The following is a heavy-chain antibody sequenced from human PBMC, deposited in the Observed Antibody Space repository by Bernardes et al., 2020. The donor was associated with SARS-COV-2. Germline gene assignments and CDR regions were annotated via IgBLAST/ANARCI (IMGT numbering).Heavy chain of an antibody. D-gene: IGHD3-22*01. CDR2: IKSKTDGGTT. CDR3: TTVSGYFWGVVDY. CDR1: GFTFSNAW. Sequence: GRSLRLSCAASGFTFSNAWMSWVRQAPGKGLEWVGRIKSKTDGGTTDYAAPVQGRFTISRDDSKNTLYLQMNSLKTEDTAVYYCTTVSGYFWGVVDYWGQGTLVTVSS. J-gene: IGHJ4*02. V-gene: IGHV3-15*01.